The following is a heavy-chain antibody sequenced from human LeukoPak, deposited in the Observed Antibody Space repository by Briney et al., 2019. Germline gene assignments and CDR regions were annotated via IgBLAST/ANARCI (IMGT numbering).Heavy chain of an antibody. D-gene: IGHD3-22*01. CDR3: ARGDDSGYYDYFDY. CDR2: IYTGGNT. V-gene: IGHV3-53*01. Sequence: GGSLRLSCAASGFTFDSNYLSWVRQAPGKGLEWVSTIYTGGNTYYAASVKGRITISRDFSKNTVFLHMNSLRAEDTAMYYCARGDDSGYYDYFDYWGQGALVTVSS. J-gene: IGHJ4*02. CDR1: GFTFDSNY.